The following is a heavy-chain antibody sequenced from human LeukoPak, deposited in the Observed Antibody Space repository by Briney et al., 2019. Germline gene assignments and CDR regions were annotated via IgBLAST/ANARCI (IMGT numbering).Heavy chain of an antibody. Sequence: GGSLRLSYSASGFTFNNYAMHWVRQAPGKGLEYVSAISSNGGSTYYADSVKGRFTISRDNSKNTLYLQMSSLRAEDTAVYYCVKDQPITIFGVIIEDYWGQGTLVTVSS. CDR2: ISSNGGST. J-gene: IGHJ4*02. CDR3: VKDQPITIFGVIIEDY. CDR1: GFTFNNYA. V-gene: IGHV3-64D*09. D-gene: IGHD3-3*01.